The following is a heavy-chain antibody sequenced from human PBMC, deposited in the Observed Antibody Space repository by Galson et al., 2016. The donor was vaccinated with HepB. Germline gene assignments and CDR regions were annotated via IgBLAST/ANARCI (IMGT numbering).Heavy chain of an antibody. CDR1: GFSFRWHS. D-gene: IGHD6-13*01. V-gene: IGHV3-30*03. CDR2: ISYDGSEK. Sequence: SLRLSCAASGFSFRWHSMYWVRQAPGKGLEWVAVISYDGSEKHYGDAVKGRFIISRDNFKNTVSLQMNRRRVEDTAVYFCTREGGAAGADSSNGLDVWGQGTTVIVSS. J-gene: IGHJ6*02. CDR3: TREGGAAGADSSNGLDV.